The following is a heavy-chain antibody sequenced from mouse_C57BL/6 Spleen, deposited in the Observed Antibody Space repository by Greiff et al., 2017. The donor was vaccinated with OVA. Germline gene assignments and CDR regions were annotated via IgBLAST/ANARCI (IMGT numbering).Heavy chain of an antibody. CDR3: ARGGIYMDAMDY. CDR1: GYTFTDYY. V-gene: IGHV1-26*01. J-gene: IGHJ4*01. CDR2: INPNNGGT. D-gene: IGHD2-1*01. Sequence: EVQLQQSGPELVKPGASVKISCKASGYTFTDYYMNWVKQSHGKSLEWIGDINPNNGGTSYNQKFKGKATLTVDKSSSTAYMELRSLTSEDSAVYYCARGGIYMDAMDYWGQGTSVTVSS.